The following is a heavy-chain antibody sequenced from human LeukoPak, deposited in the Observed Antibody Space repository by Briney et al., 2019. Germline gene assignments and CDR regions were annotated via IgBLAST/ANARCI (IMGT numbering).Heavy chain of an antibody. J-gene: IGHJ4*02. CDR3: AREQRWLQLGYFDY. CDR1: GGTFSSYA. Sequence: ASVKVSCKASGGTFSSYAISWVRQAPGQGLEWMGGIIPIFGTANYAQKFQGRVTITADKSTSTAYMELSSLRSEDTAVYYCAREQRWLQLGYFDYWGQGTLVTVSS. D-gene: IGHD5-24*01. CDR2: IIPIFGTA. V-gene: IGHV1-69*06.